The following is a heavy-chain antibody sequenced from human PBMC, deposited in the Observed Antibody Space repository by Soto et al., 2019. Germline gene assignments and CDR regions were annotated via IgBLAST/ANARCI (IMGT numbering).Heavy chain of an antibody. Sequence: SETLSLTCAFSCGSIIRSNWWSWVRQPPGKGLEWIGEIYHSGSTNYHPSLKSRVTISVDKSKNQFSLKLTSLTAADTAVYYCARSITFDWLFFDNWGQGTLVTVPQ. CDR2: IYHSGST. J-gene: IGHJ4*02. V-gene: IGHV4-4*02. CDR1: CGSIIRSNW. CDR3: ARSITFDWLFFDN. D-gene: IGHD3-9*01.